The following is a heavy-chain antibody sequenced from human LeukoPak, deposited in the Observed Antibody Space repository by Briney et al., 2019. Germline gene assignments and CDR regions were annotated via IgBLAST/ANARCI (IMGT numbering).Heavy chain of an antibody. CDR1: GYTFTSYD. J-gene: IGHJ3*02. D-gene: IGHD6-13*01. CDR2: MNPSSGNT. Sequence: ASVKVSCKASGYTFTSYDINWVRQATGQGLEWMGWMNPSSGNTGYAQKFQGRVTMTRDTSTSTVYMELSSLRSEDTAVYYCARAQQRFDAFDIWGQGTMVTVSS. V-gene: IGHV1-8*02. CDR3: ARAQQRFDAFDI.